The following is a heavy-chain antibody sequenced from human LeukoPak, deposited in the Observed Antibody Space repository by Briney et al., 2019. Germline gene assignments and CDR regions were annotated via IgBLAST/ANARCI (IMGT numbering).Heavy chain of an antibody. J-gene: IGHJ4*02. D-gene: IGHD3-22*01. CDR2: ISSSSSYI. Sequence: PGGSLRLSCAATGFTFSSYSMNWGRQAPGKGLEWVSSISSSSSYIYYADSVKGRFTISRDNAKNSLYLQMNSLRAEDTAVYYCARLYYYDSSGSYYFDYWGQGTLVTVSS. CDR3: ARLYYYDSSGSYYFDY. V-gene: IGHV3-21*01. CDR1: GFTFSSYS.